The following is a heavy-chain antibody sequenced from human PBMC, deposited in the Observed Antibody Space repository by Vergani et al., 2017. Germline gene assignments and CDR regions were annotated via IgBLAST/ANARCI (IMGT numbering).Heavy chain of an antibody. V-gene: IGHV3-30-3*01. Sequence: QVNLVGSGGGVVQPGRSLRLSCATYGFIFKNYTMHWVRQAPGKGLEWVALISHDGNNKYYADSVKGRFTISRDNSKNTLYLQMNSLRAEDTAVYYCVKGKQQLVLPYFDYWGQGTLVTVSS. CDR3: VKGKQQLVLPYFDY. J-gene: IGHJ4*02. CDR1: GFIFKNYT. CDR2: ISHDGNNK. D-gene: IGHD6-13*01.